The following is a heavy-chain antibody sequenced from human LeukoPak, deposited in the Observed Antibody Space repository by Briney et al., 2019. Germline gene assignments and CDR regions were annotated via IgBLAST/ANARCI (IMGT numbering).Heavy chain of an antibody. J-gene: IGHJ4*02. CDR3: ARRVYCSGGSCYAHFDY. CDR2: IYYTGST. CDR1: GGSISSSSYY. Sequence: SETLPLTCTVSGGSISSSSYYWAWIRQPPGKGLEWIGSIYYTGSTYYNPSLKSRVTISVDTSKNQFSLKLGSVTAADTAAYYCARRVYCSGGSCYAHFDYWGQGTLVTVSS. D-gene: IGHD2-15*01. V-gene: IGHV4-39*01.